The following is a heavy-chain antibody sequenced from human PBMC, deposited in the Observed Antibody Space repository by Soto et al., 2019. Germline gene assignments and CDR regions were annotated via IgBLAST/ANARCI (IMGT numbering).Heavy chain of an antibody. V-gene: IGHV3-30-3*01. CDR2: IRSTENKK. CDR1: GFTFSSYA. Sequence: PGGSLRLSCVASGFTFSSYAMHWVRQAPGKGLEWVAAIRSTENKKYYADSVKGRFTISRDNSQNTLFLQMNSLMAEDTAVYYCATTKGYGIKSSLEKWGQGTLVTVSS. CDR3: ATTKGYGIKSSLEK. D-gene: IGHD3-10*01. J-gene: IGHJ4*01.